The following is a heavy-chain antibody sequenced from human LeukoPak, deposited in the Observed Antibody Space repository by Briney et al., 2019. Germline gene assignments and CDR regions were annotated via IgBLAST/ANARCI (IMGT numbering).Heavy chain of an antibody. CDR3: ARVAYGANFFDY. CDR2: IYYSGST. Sequence: PSETLSLTCTVSGGSISSKIYYWGWIRQPPGKGLEWIGTIYYSGSTYSNPSLKSRVSISVDTSKNHFSLKLSSVTAADTAVYYCARVAYGANFFDYWGQGTLVTVSS. V-gene: IGHV4-39*02. D-gene: IGHD4-23*01. J-gene: IGHJ4*02. CDR1: GGSISSKIYY.